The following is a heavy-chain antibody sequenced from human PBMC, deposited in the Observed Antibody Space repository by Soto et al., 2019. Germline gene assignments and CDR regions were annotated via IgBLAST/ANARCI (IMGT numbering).Heavy chain of an antibody. CDR2: IYYSGST. CDR1: GGSISSGGYY. V-gene: IGHV4-31*03. CDR3: ASLRGCGGGGCYNIDY. Sequence: QVQLQESGPGLVKPSQTLSLTCTVSGGSISSGGYYWSWIRQHPAKGLEWIGFIYYSGSTYYNPSLESRITISVDTSKNQFSLKLSSVTAADTAVYYCASLRGCGGGGCYNIDYWGQGTLVTVSS. J-gene: IGHJ4*02. D-gene: IGHD2-15*01.